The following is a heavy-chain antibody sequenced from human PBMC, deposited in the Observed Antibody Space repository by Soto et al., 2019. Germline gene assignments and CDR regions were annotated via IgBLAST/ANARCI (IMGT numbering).Heavy chain of an antibody. J-gene: IGHJ6*03. CDR1: GFTFSNAW. D-gene: IGHD3-16*01. V-gene: IGHV3-15*01. Sequence: GGSLRLSCAASGFTFSNAWMSWVRQAPGKGLEWVGRIKSKTDGGTTDYAAPVKGRFTISRDDSKNTLYLQMNSLKTEDTAVYYGPTYPHLGDYYYYYYMDVWGKGTTVTVSS. CDR3: PTYPHLGDYYYYYYMDV. CDR2: IKSKTDGGTT.